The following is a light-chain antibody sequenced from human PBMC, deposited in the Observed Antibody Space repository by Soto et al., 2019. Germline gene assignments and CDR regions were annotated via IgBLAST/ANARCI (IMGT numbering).Light chain of an antibody. V-gene: IGKV3-20*01. J-gene: IGKJ5*01. CDR2: GAS. Sequence: DIVLTQSPGTLSLSRGERATLSFRASQSVSINYLAWYQQTPGQAPRLLIYGASSRATGIPDRFSGSGSGTDFTLTISRLEPEDFAVYYCQQYGSSPPITFGQGTRLEIK. CDR3: QQYGSSPPIT. CDR1: QSVSINY.